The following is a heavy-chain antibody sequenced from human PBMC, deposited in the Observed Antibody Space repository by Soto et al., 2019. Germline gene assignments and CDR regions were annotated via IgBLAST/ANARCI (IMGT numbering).Heavy chain of an antibody. V-gene: IGHV6-1*01. CDR3: ARDPGEIAAAAPTGFDY. CDR1: GDSVSSNSAA. Sequence: KQSQTLSLTCAISGDSVSSNSAAWNWIRQSPSRGLEWLGRTYYRSKWYNDYAVSVKSRITINPDTSKNQFSLQLNSVTPEDTAVYYCARDPGEIAAAAPTGFDYLGQGTLVTVSS. J-gene: IGHJ4*02. CDR2: TYYRSKWYN. D-gene: IGHD6-13*01.